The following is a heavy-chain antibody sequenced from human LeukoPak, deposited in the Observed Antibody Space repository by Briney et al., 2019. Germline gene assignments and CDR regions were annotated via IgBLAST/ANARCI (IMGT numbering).Heavy chain of an antibody. CDR3: ARETINCGGDCFDY. J-gene: IGHJ4*02. CDR1: GFILSDYE. Sequence: GGSLRLSCGASGFILSDYEVNWVRQAPGKGLEWIAYIDTSGNSKFHADSLKGRFTISRDNAKNSVFLQMDSLRAEETAVYYCARETINCGGDCFDYWGQGTLVTVSS. V-gene: IGHV3-48*03. CDR2: IDTSGNSK. D-gene: IGHD2-21*01.